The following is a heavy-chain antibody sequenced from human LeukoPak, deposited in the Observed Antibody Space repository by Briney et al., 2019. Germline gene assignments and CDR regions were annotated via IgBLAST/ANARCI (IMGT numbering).Heavy chain of an antibody. CDR3: ARVTTGGYYNC. CDR1: GGSISSGSYY. CDR2: IYTSGST. D-gene: IGHD3-22*01. V-gene: IGHV4-61*02. J-gene: IGHJ4*02. Sequence: SETLSLTCTVSGGSISSGSYYWSWIRQPAGKGLEWFGSIYTSGSTNYNPSLKSRVTISVDTSKNQFSLKLSSVTAADTAVYYCARVTTGGYYNCWGQGTLVTVSS.